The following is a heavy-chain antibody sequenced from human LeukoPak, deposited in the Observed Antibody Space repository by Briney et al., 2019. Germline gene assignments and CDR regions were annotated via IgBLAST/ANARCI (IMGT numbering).Heavy chain of an antibody. D-gene: IGHD4-17*01. CDR3: ARTYGDNAEYFQH. J-gene: IGHJ1*01. Sequence: GGSLRLSCAASGFTFSSYGMHWVRQAPGKGLEWVAVIWFDGSNKYYADSVKGRFTISRDNSKNTLYLQMNSLSAEDTAVYYCARTYGDNAEYFQHWGQGTLVTVSS. CDR1: GFTFSSYG. V-gene: IGHV3-33*01. CDR2: IWFDGSNK.